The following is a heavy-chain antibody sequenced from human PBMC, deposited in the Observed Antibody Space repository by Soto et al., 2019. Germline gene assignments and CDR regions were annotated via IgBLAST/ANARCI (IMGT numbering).Heavy chain of an antibody. CDR3: ARRGYGSRWPNVYMDV. CDR1: GFTSINYE. D-gene: IGHD6-13*01. Sequence: EAQLVESGGGLVQPGGSLRLSCAASGFTSINYEMHWVRQAPGKGLEYVSGISNNGAHTDYAKSVKGRFTISRDNSENTLYLQMGSLRAEDMALYYCARRGYGSRWPNVYMDVWGKGTTVTVSS. V-gene: IGHV3-64*01. CDR2: ISNNGAHT. J-gene: IGHJ6*03.